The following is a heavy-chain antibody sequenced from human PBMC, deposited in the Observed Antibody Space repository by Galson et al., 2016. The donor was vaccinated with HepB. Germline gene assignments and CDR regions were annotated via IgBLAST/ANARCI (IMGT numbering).Heavy chain of an antibody. Sequence: QSGAEVKKPGESLRISCDVSGSSFTTYWISWVRQMPGKGLEWMGRIDPKDSYTNYSPSFQGHVTISVDKSISAAYLQWSSLKASDTAMYYCARMEAAAGIRFFRHWGQGTLVTVSS. CDR1: GSSFTTYW. J-gene: IGHJ1*01. V-gene: IGHV5-10-1*01. CDR3: ARMEAAAGIRFFRH. D-gene: IGHD6-25*01. CDR2: IDPKDSYT.